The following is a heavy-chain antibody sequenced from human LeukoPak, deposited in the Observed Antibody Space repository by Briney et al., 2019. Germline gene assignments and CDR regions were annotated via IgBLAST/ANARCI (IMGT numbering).Heavy chain of an antibody. Sequence: GSSVKVSCKASGGTFSSYAISWVRRAPGQGLEWMGRIIPIFGTANYAQKFQGRVTITTDESTSTAYMELSSLRSEDTAVYYCAKGRYYDSSGYYKSLYYYYYYMDVWGKGTTVTVSS. CDR3: AKGRYYDSSGYYKSLYYYYYYMDV. CDR2: IIPIFGTA. CDR1: GGTFSSYA. J-gene: IGHJ6*03. V-gene: IGHV1-69*05. D-gene: IGHD3-22*01.